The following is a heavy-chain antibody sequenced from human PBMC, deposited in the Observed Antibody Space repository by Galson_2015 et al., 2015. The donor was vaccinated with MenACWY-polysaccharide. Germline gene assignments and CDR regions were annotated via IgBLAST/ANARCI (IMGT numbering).Heavy chain of an antibody. J-gene: IGHJ6*04. CDR1: GFTFRSYG. CDR3: SRLQSKYMDV. CDR2: IYYDGGKT. Sequence: SLRLSCAAAGFTFRSYGMHWVRQAPGKGLEWVTLIYYDGGKTEYADSVKGRFTSSRDNSENTLYLQMDSLRAEDTAVYYCSRLQSKYMDVWGKGTPVTVSS. V-gene: IGHV3-30*12. D-gene: IGHD5/OR15-5a*01.